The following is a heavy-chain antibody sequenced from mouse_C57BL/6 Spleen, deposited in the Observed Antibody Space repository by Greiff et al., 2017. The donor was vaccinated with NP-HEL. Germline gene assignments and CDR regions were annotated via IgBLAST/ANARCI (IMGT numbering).Heavy chain of an antibody. D-gene: IGHD2-1*01. J-gene: IGHJ4*01. Sequence: EVMLVESGGGLVKPGGSLKLSCAASGFTFSSYAMSWVRQTPEKRLEWVATISDGGSYTYYPDNVKGRFTISRDNAKNNLYLQMNHLKSEDTAMYYCARDRREGNYYYAMDYWGQGTSVTVSS. CDR2: ISDGGSYT. CDR1: GFTFSSYA. V-gene: IGHV5-4*01. CDR3: ARDRREGNYYYAMDY.